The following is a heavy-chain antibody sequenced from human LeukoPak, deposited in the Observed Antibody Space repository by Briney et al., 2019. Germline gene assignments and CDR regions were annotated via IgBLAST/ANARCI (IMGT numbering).Heavy chain of an antibody. CDR2: IHSADSNT. CDR3: ARFRYSYGDYFDY. J-gene: IGHJ4*02. Sequence: GESLKISCKDSGYSFTNYWIGWVRQMPGKGLEWMGIIHSADSNTKYSPSFQGQVTISADKSISTAYLQWSSLKASDTAMYYCARFRYSYGDYFDYWGQGTLVTVSS. CDR1: GYSFTNYW. D-gene: IGHD4-17*01. V-gene: IGHV5-51*01.